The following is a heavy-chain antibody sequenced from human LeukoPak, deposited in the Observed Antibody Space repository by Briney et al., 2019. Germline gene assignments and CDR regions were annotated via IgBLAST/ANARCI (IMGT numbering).Heavy chain of an antibody. CDR1: GGSFSGYY. J-gene: IGHJ3*02. V-gene: IGHV4-34*01. Sequence: PSETLSLTCAVYGGSFSGYYWSWIRQPPGKGLEWIGEINHSGSTNYNPSLKSRVTISVDTSKNQFSLKLSSVTAADTAVYYCARGPLLAFDIWGQGTMVTVPS. CDR2: INHSGST. D-gene: IGHD2-21*01. CDR3: ARGPLLAFDI.